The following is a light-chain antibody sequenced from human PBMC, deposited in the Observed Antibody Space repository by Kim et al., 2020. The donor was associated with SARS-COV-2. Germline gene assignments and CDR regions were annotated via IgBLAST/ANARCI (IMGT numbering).Light chain of an antibody. CDR1: QGISSY. V-gene: IGKV1-17*03. Sequence: DIQMTQSPSAMSASVGDRVTITCRAIQGISSYLAWFQQKPGQVPKRLIYAASTLQSGVPSRFSGSGSGTEFTLTISSLQPEDFATYYCLQHDSYPLTFGGGTKVDIK. J-gene: IGKJ4*01. CDR2: AAS. CDR3: LQHDSYPLT.